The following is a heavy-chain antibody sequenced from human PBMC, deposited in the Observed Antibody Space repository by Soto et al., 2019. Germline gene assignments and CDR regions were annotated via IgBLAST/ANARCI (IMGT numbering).Heavy chain of an antibody. CDR1: GGSISSSSYY. CDR3: ARIGTVTTLLIDY. J-gene: IGHJ4*02. V-gene: IGHV4-39*01. Sequence: SETLSLTYTVSGGSISSSSYYWGWIRQPPGKGLEWIGSIYYSGSTYYNPSLKSRVTISVDTSKNQFSLKLSSVTAADTAVYYCARIGTVTTLLIDYWGQGTLVTVSS. D-gene: IGHD4-4*01. CDR2: IYYSGST.